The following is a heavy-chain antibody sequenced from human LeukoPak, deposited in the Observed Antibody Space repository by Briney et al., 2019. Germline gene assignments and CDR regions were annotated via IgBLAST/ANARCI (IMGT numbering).Heavy chain of an antibody. J-gene: IGHJ4*02. V-gene: IGHV4-39*01. CDR1: GGSISSSSFH. Sequence: SETLSLTCTVSGGSISSSSFHWAWIRQPPGKGLEWIGSIYYSGGTYSNPSLKGRVTISVYTSKNQFSLKLSSVTATDTAVYYCARVLLGASLDYWGQGTLVTVSS. CDR2: IYYSGGT. CDR3: ARVLLGASLDY. D-gene: IGHD1-26*01.